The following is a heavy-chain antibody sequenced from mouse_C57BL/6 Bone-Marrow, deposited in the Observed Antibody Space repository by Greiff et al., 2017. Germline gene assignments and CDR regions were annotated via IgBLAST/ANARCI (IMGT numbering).Heavy chain of an antibody. J-gene: IGHJ2*01. CDR2: INPSTGGA. CDR3: ARGPYDYDGDLDY. Sequence: VQLKESGPELVKPGASVKISCKASGYSFTGYYMNWVKQSPEKSLEWIGEINPSTGGATYNQKFKAKATLTVDKSSSTAYMQLKSLTSEDSAVYYCARGPYDYDGDLDYWGQGTTLTVSS. CDR1: GYSFTGYY. D-gene: IGHD2-4*01. V-gene: IGHV1-42*01.